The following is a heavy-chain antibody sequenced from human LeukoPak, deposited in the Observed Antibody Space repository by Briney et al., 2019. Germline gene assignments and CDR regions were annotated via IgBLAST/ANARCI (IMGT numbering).Heavy chain of an antibody. CDR1: GFTFSSYG. Sequence: GGSLRLSCAASGFTFSSYGMHWVRQAPGKGLEWVAVISYDGSNKYYADSVKGRFTISRDNSKNTLYLQMNSLRAEDTAVYYCAKDSSSGPVYYYYYMDVWGKGTTVTVSS. CDR3: AKDSSSGPVYYYYYMDV. D-gene: IGHD6-19*01. J-gene: IGHJ6*03. CDR2: ISYDGSNK. V-gene: IGHV3-30*18.